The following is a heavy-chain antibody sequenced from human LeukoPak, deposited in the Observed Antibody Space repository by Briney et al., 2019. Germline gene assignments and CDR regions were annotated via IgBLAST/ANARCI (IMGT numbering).Heavy chain of an antibody. CDR2: INPSGGST. CDR1: GYTFTSYY. CDR3: ARGYCSSTSCYGRDWFDP. Sequence: ASVKVSCTASGYTFTSYYMHWVRQAPGQGLEWMGIINPSGGSTSYAQKFQGRVTMTRDTSTSTVYMELSSLRSEDTAVYYCARGYCSSTSCYGRDWFDPWGQGTLVTVSS. D-gene: IGHD2-2*01. V-gene: IGHV1-46*01. J-gene: IGHJ5*02.